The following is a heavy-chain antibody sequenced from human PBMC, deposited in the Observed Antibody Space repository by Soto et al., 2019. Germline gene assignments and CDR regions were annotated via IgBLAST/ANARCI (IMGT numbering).Heavy chain of an antibody. D-gene: IGHD3-10*01. V-gene: IGHV4-39*01. Sequence: LSLTCTVSGGSISSSSYYWGWIRQPPGKGLEWIGSIYYSGSTYYNPSLKSRVTISVDTSKNQFSLKLSSVTAADTAVYYCARGGFGFGERNGMDVWGQGTTVTVSS. CDR1: GGSISSSSYY. J-gene: IGHJ6*02. CDR3: ARGGFGFGERNGMDV. CDR2: IYYSGST.